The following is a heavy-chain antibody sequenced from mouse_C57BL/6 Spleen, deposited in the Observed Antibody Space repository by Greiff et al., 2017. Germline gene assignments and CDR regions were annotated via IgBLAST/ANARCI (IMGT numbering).Heavy chain of an antibody. CDR2: ISSGSSTI. CDR3: ARDYGSSYEAWFAY. CDR1: GFTFSDYG. V-gene: IGHV5-17*01. D-gene: IGHD1-1*01. Sequence: DVMLVESGGGLVKPGGSLKLSCAASGFTFSDYGMHWVRQAPEKGLALVAYISSGSSTIYYADTVKGRFTISRDNAKNTLFLQMTSLRSEDTAMYYCARDYGSSYEAWFAYWGQGTLVTVSA. J-gene: IGHJ3*01.